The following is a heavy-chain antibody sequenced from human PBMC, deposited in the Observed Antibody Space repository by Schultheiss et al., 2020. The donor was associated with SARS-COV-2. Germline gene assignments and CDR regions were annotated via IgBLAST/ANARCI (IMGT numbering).Heavy chain of an antibody. D-gene: IGHD2-2*01. V-gene: IGHV1-18*01. CDR3: ARQYCSSTSCYVFWFDP. J-gene: IGHJ5*02. CDR1: GGTFSSYT. Sequence: ASVKVSCKASGGTFSSYTISWVRQAPGQGLEWVGWINPNSGNTNYAQKLQGRVTMTTDTSTSTAYMELRSLRSDDTAVYYCARQYCSSTSCYVFWFDPWGQGTLVTVSS. CDR2: INPNSGNT.